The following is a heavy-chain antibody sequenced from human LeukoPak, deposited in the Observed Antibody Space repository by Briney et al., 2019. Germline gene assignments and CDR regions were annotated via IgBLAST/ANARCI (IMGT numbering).Heavy chain of an antibody. CDR2: IKQDGSEK. D-gene: IGHD2-8*01. CDR3: ARARSRILYEYDY. CDR1: GFTFSSYW. J-gene: IGHJ4*02. Sequence: GGSLRLSCAASGFTFSSYWMSWVRQAPGKGLEWVANIKQDGSEKYYVDSVKGRFTISRDNAKNSLYLQMNSLRAEDTAVYYCARARSRILYEYDYWGQGTLVTVSS. V-gene: IGHV3-7*01.